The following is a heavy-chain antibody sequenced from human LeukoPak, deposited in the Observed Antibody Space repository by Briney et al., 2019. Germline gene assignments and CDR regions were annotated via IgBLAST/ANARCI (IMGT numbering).Heavy chain of an antibody. D-gene: IGHD6-13*01. Sequence: GGPLRLSCAASGFTFSSYAMSWVRQAPGKGLEWVSAISGSGGSTYYADSVKGRFTISRDNSKNTLYLQMNSLRAEDTAVYYCAKNRRGSSSWYVYWGQGTLVTVSS. V-gene: IGHV3-23*01. CDR3: AKNRRGSSSWYVY. CDR2: ISGSGGST. CDR1: GFTFSSYA. J-gene: IGHJ4*02.